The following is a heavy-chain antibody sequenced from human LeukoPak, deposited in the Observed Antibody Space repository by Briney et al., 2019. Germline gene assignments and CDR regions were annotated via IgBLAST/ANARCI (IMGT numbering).Heavy chain of an antibody. J-gene: IGHJ4*02. CDR1: GFTFSSYA. V-gene: IGHV3-23*01. CDR3: AKPLSAASGTDFHY. Sequence: GGSLRLSCAASGFTFSSYAMSWVRQAPGKGLDWVSAISGSGTTTYFADSVKGRFTISRDISKNTLYLQMNNLRAEDTAVYYCAKPLSAASGTDFHYWGQGTLVTVSS. D-gene: IGHD6-13*01. CDR2: ISGSGTTT.